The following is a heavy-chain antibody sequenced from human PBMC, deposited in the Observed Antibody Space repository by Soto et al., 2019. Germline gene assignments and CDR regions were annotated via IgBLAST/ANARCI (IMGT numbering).Heavy chain of an antibody. V-gene: IGHV5-51*01. CDR3: ARHRLPSGQLPGY. J-gene: IGHJ4*02. CDR2: IYPGDSDT. D-gene: IGHD2-2*01. Sequence: GESLKISCKGSGYSFTSYWMGWVRQMPGKGLEWMGIIYPGDSDTRCSPSFQGQVTISADKSISTAYLQWSSLKASDTAMYYCARHRLPSGQLPGYWGQGTLVTVYS. CDR1: GYSFTSYW.